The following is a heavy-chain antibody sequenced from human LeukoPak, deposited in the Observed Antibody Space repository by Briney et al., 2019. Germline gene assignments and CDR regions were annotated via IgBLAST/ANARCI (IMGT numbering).Heavy chain of an antibody. V-gene: IGHV3-23*05. J-gene: IGHJ4*02. Sequence: GGSLRLSGQASGFTFSSNPMSGFRRPPGKGLEWVSTITTSGTTYYPDSVKGRFTISRDISNNTLYLQMTSLRAEDSAVFYCAKRESGYGGPFEYWGQGTLVTVSS. CDR2: ITTSGTT. CDR1: GFTFSSNP. CDR3: AKRESGYGGPFEY. D-gene: IGHD5-12*01.